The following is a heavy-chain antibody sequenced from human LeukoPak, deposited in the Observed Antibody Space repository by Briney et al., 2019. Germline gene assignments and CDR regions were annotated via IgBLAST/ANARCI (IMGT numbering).Heavy chain of an antibody. CDR3: ARDYVVRGGLDY. Sequence: SETLSLTCTVSGGSISSSSYYWGWIRQPPGKGLEWVGSIYYSGSTYYNPSLKSRVTISVDTSKNQFSLKLSSVTAADTAVYYCARDYVVRGGLDYWGQGTLVTVSS. D-gene: IGHD3-10*01. CDR1: GGSISSSSYY. V-gene: IGHV4-39*07. J-gene: IGHJ4*02. CDR2: IYYSGST.